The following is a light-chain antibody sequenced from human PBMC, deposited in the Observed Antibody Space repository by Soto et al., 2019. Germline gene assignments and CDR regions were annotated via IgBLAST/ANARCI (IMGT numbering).Light chain of an antibody. CDR1: SSDVGSYNY. V-gene: IGLV2-14*01. Sequence: QSALTQPASVSGSPGQSITISCTGTSSDVGSYNYVSWYQQHPGKAPKLMIYGVSDRPSGISSRFSGSKSGNTASLTISGLQTEDEADYYCSSYTDSSTLFGPGTKVNVL. J-gene: IGLJ1*01. CDR3: SSYTDSSTL. CDR2: GVS.